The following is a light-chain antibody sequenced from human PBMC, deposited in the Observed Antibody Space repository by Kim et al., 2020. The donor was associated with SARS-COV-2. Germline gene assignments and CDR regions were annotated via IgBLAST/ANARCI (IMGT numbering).Light chain of an antibody. Sequence: ASVGDRSTITCRASQGISSYLAWYQQKPGKAPKLLIYAASTLQSGVPSRFSGSGSGTEFTLTISSLQPEDFATYYCQQLNSYPPYTFGQGTKLEI. CDR1: QGISSY. CDR2: AAS. V-gene: IGKV1-9*01. J-gene: IGKJ2*01. CDR3: QQLNSYPPYT.